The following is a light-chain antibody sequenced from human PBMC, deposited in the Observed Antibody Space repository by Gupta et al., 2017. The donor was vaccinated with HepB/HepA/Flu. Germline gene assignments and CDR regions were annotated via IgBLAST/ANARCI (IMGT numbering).Light chain of an antibody. CDR1: QSVSSN. CDR3: QHYNNCPRT. CDR2: GAS. V-gene: IGKV3-15*01. Sequence: EIVMTQSPAILSVSPGERATLSCRASQSVSSNLAWYQQKPGQAPRLLIYGASTRATGVPARFSGSGSGTEFTLTISSLQSEDFAVYYCQHYNNCPRTFGQGTKVEIK. J-gene: IGKJ1*01.